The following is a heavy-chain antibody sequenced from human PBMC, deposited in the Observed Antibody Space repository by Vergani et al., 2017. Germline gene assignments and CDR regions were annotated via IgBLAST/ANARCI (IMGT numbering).Heavy chain of an antibody. CDR2: IYYSGST. J-gene: IGHJ3*02. CDR3: ARVLRVVPAFDI. V-gene: IGHV4-39*07. D-gene: IGHD2-15*01. CDR1: GGSISSSSYY. Sequence: QLQLQESGPGLVKPSETLSLTCTVSGGSISSSSYYWGWIRQPPGKGLEWIGSIYYSGSTYYNPSLKSRVTISVDTTKNQFSLKLSSVTAADPAVYYGARVLRVVPAFDIWGQGTMVTVSS.